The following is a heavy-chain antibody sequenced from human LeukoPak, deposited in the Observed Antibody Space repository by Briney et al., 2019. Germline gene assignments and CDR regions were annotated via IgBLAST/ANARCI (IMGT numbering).Heavy chain of an antibody. CDR3: ARHLRSMDY. V-gene: IGHV4-39*01. Sequence: PSETLSLTCTVSGGSISSGDYYWSWIRQPPGKGLEWIGSIHDSRSTYYTPSLKSRVSISFDTSKNQLSLKLTSVTAADMAVYYCARHLRSMDYWGQGTLVTVSS. CDR2: IHDSRST. CDR1: GGSISSGDYY. D-gene: IGHD2-8*01. J-gene: IGHJ4*02.